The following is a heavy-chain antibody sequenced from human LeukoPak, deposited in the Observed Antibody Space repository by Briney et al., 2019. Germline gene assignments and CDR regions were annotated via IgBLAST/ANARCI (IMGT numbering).Heavy chain of an antibody. J-gene: IGHJ5*02. CDR3: TRDTGTTGEVKFDP. Sequence: GASVKVSCKASGYTFTSYDINWVRQATGRGLEWMGWMNPNSGNTGYAQKFQGRVTITRNTSISTAYMELSSLRSEDTAVYYCTRDTGTTGEVKFDPWGQGTLVTVSS. CDR2: MNPNSGNT. V-gene: IGHV1-8*03. CDR1: GYTFTSYD. D-gene: IGHD4-17*01.